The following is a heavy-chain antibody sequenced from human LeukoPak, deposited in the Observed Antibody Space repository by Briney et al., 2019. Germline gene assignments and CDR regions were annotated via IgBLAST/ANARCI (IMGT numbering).Heavy chain of an antibody. Sequence: GASVKVSCKASGYTFTGYYMHWVRQAPGQGLEWMGWINPSGGSTSYAQKFQGRVTMTRDMSTSTVYMELSSLRSEDTAVYYCEREDYGDYVEEKKIFDYWGKGTLVTVSS. CDR3: EREDYGDYVEEKKIFDY. J-gene: IGHJ4*02. CDR1: GYTFTGYY. D-gene: IGHD4-17*01. V-gene: IGHV1-46*01. CDR2: INPSGGST.